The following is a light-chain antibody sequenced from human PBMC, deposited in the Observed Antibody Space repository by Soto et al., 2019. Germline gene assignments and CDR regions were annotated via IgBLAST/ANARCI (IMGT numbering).Light chain of an antibody. CDR2: KAS. V-gene: IGKV1-12*01. J-gene: IGKJ4*01. CDR3: HQASSFPLS. Sequence: DIQMTQSPSSVSASVGDTVTVSCRASQVISSWLAWYQQKPGRAPNLLIYKASTLQTGVPSRFSGSGSGTDFTLNITNLQPEDFETYYCHQASSFPLSFGGGTKVDIK. CDR1: QVISSW.